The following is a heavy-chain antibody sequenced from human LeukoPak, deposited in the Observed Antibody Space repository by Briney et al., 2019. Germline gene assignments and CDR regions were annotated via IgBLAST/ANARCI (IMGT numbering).Heavy chain of an antibody. CDR2: ISGSGGST. CDR1: GFTFSDYY. V-gene: IGHV3-23*01. J-gene: IGHJ4*02. Sequence: SGGSLRLSCAASGFTFSDYYMSWIRQAPGKGLEWVSAISGSGGSTYYADSVKGRFTISRDNSKNTLYLQMNSLRAEDTAVYYCASPATVTFDYWGQGTLVTVSS. CDR3: ASPATVTFDY. D-gene: IGHD4-17*01.